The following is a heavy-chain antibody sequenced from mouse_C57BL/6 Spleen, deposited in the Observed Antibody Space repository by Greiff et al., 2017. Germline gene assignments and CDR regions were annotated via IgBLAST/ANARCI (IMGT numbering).Heavy chain of an antibody. J-gene: IGHJ3*01. CDR2: ISSGGSYT. Sequence: EVQVVESGGDLVKPGGSLKLSCAASGFTFSSYGMSWVRQTPDKRLEWVATISSGGSYTYYPDSVKGRFTISRDNAKNTLYLQMSSLKSEDTAMYYCARHYDYDVRVWFAYWGQGTLVTVSA. D-gene: IGHD2-4*01. V-gene: IGHV5-6*01. CDR1: GFTFSSYG. CDR3: ARHYDYDVRVWFAY.